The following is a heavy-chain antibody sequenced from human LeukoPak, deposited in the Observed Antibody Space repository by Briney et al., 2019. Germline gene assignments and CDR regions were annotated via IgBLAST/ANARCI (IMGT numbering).Heavy chain of an antibody. V-gene: IGHV3-74*01. CDR2: INSDGSST. Sequence: AGGSLRLXCAASGFTFSSYWMHWVRQAPGKGLVWVSRINSDGSSTSYADSVKGRFTISRDNAKNTLYLQMNSLRAEDTAVYYCARSARYCSGGSCYGGYCYYMDVWGKGTTVTVSS. CDR1: GFTFSSYW. J-gene: IGHJ6*03. D-gene: IGHD2-15*01. CDR3: ARSARYCSGGSCYGGYCYYMDV.